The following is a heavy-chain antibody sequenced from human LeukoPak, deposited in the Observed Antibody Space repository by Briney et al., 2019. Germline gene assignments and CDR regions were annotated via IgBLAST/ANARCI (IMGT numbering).Heavy chain of an antibody. J-gene: IGHJ4*02. D-gene: IGHD1-26*01. V-gene: IGHV4-59*08. CDR2: IYYSGST. Sequence: SETLSLTCTVSGGSISSYYWSWIRQPPGKGLEWIGYIYYSGSTNYNPSLKSRVTISVDTSKNQFSLKLSSVTAADTAVYYCARHPTQERQGELLHFDYWGQGTLVTVSS. CDR3: ARHPTQERQGELLHFDY. CDR1: GGSISSYY.